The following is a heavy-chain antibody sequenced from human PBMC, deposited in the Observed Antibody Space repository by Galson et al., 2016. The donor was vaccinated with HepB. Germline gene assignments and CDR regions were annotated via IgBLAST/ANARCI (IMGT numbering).Heavy chain of an antibody. Sequence: SVKVSCKASGYTFTSYYIHWVRQAPGQGLEWMGNMKSSGGNRRYAQQFQGRVTMTTDTSTSTAYMELRSLRSDDTAVYFCGRSPSYYDQHIDYWGQGTLVTVSS. V-gene: IGHV1-46*01. CDR2: MKSSGGNR. CDR3: GRSPSYYDQHIDY. D-gene: IGHD3-22*01. CDR1: GYTFTSYY. J-gene: IGHJ4*02.